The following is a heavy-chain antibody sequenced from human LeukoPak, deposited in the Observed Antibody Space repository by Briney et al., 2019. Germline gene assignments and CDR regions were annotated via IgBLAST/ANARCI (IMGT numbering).Heavy chain of an antibody. CDR1: GGSISSGGYY. V-gene: IGHV4-31*03. CDR3: ARSYCSSTSCYRHYYYYMDV. Sequence: SETLSLTCTVSGGSISSGGYYWSWIRQHPGKGLEWIGYIYYRGSTYYNPSLMSRVNISVYTYQNQFSLKLSSVTAADTAVYYCARSYCSSTSCYRHYYYYMDVWGKGTTVTVSS. J-gene: IGHJ6*03. CDR2: IYYRGST. D-gene: IGHD2-2*01.